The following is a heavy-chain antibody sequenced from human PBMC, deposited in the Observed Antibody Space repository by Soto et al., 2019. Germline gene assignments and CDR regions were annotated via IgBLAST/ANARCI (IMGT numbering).Heavy chain of an antibody. CDR2: ISSSGSTI. J-gene: IGHJ6*02. CDR1: GFTFSSYE. V-gene: IGHV3-48*03. CDR3: ARSNYYDSSGYLRGYYYYRMDV. D-gene: IGHD3-22*01. Sequence: EVQLVESGGGLVQPGGSLGLSCAASGFTFSSYEMNWVRQAPGKGLEWVSYISSSGSTIYYADSVKGRFTISRDNAKNSLYLQMNSLRAEDTAVYYCARSNYYDSSGYLRGYYYYRMDVWGQGTTVTVSS.